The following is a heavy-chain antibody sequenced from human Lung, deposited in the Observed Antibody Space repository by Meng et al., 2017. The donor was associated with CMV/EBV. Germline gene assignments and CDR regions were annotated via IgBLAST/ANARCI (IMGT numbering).Heavy chain of an antibody. CDR1: GGSISSRTYY. J-gene: IGHJ3*01. D-gene: IGHD1-26*01. CDR3: ARDAPGRSGDAFSL. Sequence: SETXSLTCTVSGGSISSRTYYWAWLRQPPGKGLDWIGSVYYSGSPHYNPSLKSRVTISVDTSKNQFSLTLRSVTAADTAVYYCARDAPGRSGDAFSLWVQGTXVTVSS. CDR2: VYYSGSP. V-gene: IGHV4-39*07.